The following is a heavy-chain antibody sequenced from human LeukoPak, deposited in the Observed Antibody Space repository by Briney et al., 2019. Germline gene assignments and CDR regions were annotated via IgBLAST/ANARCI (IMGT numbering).Heavy chain of an antibody. V-gene: IGHV3-53*01. Sequence: GGSLRLSCAASAFTFSIYSINWVRQAPGKGLEWVSVIYSGGSTYYADSVKGRFTISRDNSKNTVYLQMSSLRAEDTAVYYCARLWFGEPSPWGQGTLVTVSS. J-gene: IGHJ5*02. CDR2: IYSGGST. CDR1: AFTFSIYS. CDR3: ARLWFGEPSP. D-gene: IGHD3-10*01.